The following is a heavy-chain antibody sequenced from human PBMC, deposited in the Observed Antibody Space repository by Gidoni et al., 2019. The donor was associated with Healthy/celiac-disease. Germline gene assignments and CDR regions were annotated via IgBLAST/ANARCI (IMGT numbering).Heavy chain of an antibody. J-gene: IGHJ4*02. CDR3: ARSVLGYYFDY. Sequence: QVQLQESGPGLVTPSETLSLTCTVSGGSISSYYWRWIRQPPGKGLEWIGYIYYSGSTNYNPSLKSRVTISVDTTKNQFSLKLSSVTAADTAVYYCARSVLGYYFDYWGQGTLVTVSS. CDR2: IYYSGST. CDR1: GGSISSYY. V-gene: IGHV4-59*01. D-gene: IGHD7-27*01.